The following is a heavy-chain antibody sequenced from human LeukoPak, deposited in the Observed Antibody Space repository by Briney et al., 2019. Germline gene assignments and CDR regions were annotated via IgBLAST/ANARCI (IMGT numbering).Heavy chain of an antibody. D-gene: IGHD3-22*01. CDR3: ATVRPYYTDSSGYSACFDY. CDR1: GYTLTELS. V-gene: IGHV1-24*01. J-gene: IGHJ4*02. Sequence: GASVKVSCKVSGYTLTELSMHWVRQAPGKGLEWMGGFDPEDGETIYAQKFQGRVTMTEGTSTDTAYMELSSLRSEDTAVYYCATVRPYYTDSSGYSACFDYWGQGTLVTVSS. CDR2: FDPEDGET.